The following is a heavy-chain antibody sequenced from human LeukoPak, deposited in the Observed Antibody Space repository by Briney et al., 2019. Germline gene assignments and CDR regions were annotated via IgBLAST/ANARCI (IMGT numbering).Heavy chain of an antibody. J-gene: IGHJ6*03. V-gene: IGHV4-4*07. Sequence: PSETLSLTCTVSGGSISSYYWSWIRQPAGKGLEWIGRIYTSGSTNYNPSLKSRVTMSVDTSKNQFSLKLSSVTAADTAVYYCARTQRKNYYYYYMDVWGKGTTVTVSS. CDR1: GGSISSYY. D-gene: IGHD2-2*01. CDR2: IYTSGST. CDR3: ARTQRKNYYYYYMDV.